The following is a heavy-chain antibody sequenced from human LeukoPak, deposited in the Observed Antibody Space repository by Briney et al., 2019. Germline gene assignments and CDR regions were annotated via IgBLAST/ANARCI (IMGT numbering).Heavy chain of an antibody. V-gene: IGHV1-18*01. CDR2: ISAYNGNT. D-gene: IGHD1-26*01. CDR1: GYTFTSYG. CDR3: ARDAIPVGATTDFDY. J-gene: IGHJ4*02. Sequence: ASVKVSCKASGYTFTSYGISWVRQAPGQGLEWMGWISAYNGNTNYAQKLQGRVTMTTDTSTSTAYMELRSLRSDDTAVYYCARDAIPVGATTDFDYWGQGTLVTVSS.